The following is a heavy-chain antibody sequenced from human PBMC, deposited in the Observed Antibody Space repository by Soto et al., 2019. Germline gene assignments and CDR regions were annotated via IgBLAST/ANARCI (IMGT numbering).Heavy chain of an antibody. J-gene: IGHJ4*02. CDR3: AKGVATILYYFDY. Sequence: GGSLRLSCAASGFTFSSYGMHWVRQAPGKGLEWVAVISYDGSNKYYADSVKGRFTISRDNSKNTLYLQMNSLRAEDTAVYYCAKGVATILYYFDYWGQGTLVTVSS. D-gene: IGHD5-12*01. CDR2: ISYDGSNK. CDR1: GFTFSSYG. V-gene: IGHV3-30*18.